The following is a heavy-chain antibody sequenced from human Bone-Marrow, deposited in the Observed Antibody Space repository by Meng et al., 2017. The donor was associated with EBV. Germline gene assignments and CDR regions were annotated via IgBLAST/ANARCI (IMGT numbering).Heavy chain of an antibody. J-gene: IGHJ4*02. CDR3: ARRSPTGTFDY. CDR2: INHSGST. V-gene: IGHV4-34*01. CDR1: GGSFSGYY. D-gene: IGHD1/OR15-1a*01. Sequence: QVQRQEWGAGLLKPSETLSLTCAVYGGSFSGYYWSWIRQPPGKGLEWIGEINHSGSTNYNPSLKSRVTISVDTSKNQFSLKLSSVTAADTAVYYCARRSPTGTFDYWGQGTLVTVSS.